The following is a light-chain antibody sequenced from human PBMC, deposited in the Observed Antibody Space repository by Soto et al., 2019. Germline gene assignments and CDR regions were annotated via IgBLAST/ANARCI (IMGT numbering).Light chain of an antibody. CDR1: QSVSRSD. CDR2: DAS. J-gene: IGKJ1*01. CDR3: QQYGDPPLT. V-gene: IGKV3-20*01. Sequence: EIVLTQSPGTLSLSPGERATLSCSASQSVSRSDVAWYHQRSGQAPRLLIFDASIRVPTTPARFSGSVSGTEFTLTISSLASEDFEVYFCQQYGDPPLTFGQGTKVDIK.